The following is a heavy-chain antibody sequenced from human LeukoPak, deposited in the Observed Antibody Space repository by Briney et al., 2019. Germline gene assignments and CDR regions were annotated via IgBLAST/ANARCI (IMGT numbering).Heavy chain of an antibody. V-gene: IGHV4-39*07. Sequence: SETLSLTCTVSGGSISSSPYYWGWIRQPPGKGLEWIGSIYYSGTTHYSPSLESRVTISVDTSKNQFSLKLASVTAADTAVYHCAREPRYYDSSGYYGGRFDYWGQGTLVTVSS. J-gene: IGHJ4*02. CDR1: GGSISSSPYY. D-gene: IGHD3-22*01. CDR2: IYYSGTT. CDR3: AREPRYYDSSGYYGGRFDY.